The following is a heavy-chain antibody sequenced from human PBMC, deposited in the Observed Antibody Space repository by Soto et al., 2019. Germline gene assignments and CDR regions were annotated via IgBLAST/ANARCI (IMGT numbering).Heavy chain of an antibody. CDR2: IWYDGSNT. CDR3: ASGLRAAAGRDYFQY. J-gene: IGHJ1*01. Sequence: QVQLVESGGGVVQPGRSLTLSCAASGFIFSSYGMHWVRQAPGKGLQWVAVIWYDGSNTYYADSVKGRFTISRDNSKNTRYLQMKSLRAEDTAVYYCASGLRAAAGRDYFQYWGQGTLVTVSS. CDR1: GFIFSSYG. V-gene: IGHV3-33*01. D-gene: IGHD6-13*01.